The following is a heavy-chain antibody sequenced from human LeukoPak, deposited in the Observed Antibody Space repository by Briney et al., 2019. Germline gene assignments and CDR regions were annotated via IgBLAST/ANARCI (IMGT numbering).Heavy chain of an antibody. J-gene: IGHJ4*02. CDR2: IKSKTDDGTT. V-gene: IGHV3-15*01. D-gene: IGHD7-27*01. CDR1: GFTVSSNY. Sequence: PGGSLRLSCAASGFTVSSNYMTWVRQAPGKGLEWIGRIKSKTDDGTTDYAAFVKGRFTISRDDSKNTLYLQMNSLKIEDTGVYYCTTDLGYWGQGTLVTVSS. CDR3: TTDLGY.